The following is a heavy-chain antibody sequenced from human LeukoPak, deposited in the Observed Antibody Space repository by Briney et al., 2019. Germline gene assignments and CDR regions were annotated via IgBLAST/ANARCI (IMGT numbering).Heavy chain of an antibody. D-gene: IGHD5-12*01. V-gene: IGHV4-31*03. Sequence: SETPSLTCTLSGGSISSGGYYWSWIRQHPGKGLEWIGYIYYSGSTYYNPSLKSRVTISVDTSKNQFSLKLSSVTAADTAVYCCARGGLVARAFDIWGQGTMVTVSS. J-gene: IGHJ3*02. CDR3: ARGGLVARAFDI. CDR2: IYYSGST. CDR1: GGSISSGGYY.